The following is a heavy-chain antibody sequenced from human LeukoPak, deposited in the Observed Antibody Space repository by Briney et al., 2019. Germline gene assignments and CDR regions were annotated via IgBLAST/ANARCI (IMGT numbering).Heavy chain of an antibody. V-gene: IGHV3-23*01. CDR2: ISGSGGST. J-gene: IGHJ4*02. CDR1: GFTFSSYA. CDR3: ARDHDFWSGYYAFDY. D-gene: IGHD3-3*01. Sequence: GGSLRLSCAASGFTFSSYAMSWVRQAPGKGLEWVSAISGSGGSTYHADPVKGRFTISRDNSKNTLYLQMNSLRAEDTAVYYCARDHDFWSGYYAFDYWGQGTLVTVSS.